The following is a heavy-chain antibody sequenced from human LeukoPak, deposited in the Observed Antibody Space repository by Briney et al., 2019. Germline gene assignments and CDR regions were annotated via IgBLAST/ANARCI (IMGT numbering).Heavy chain of an antibody. D-gene: IGHD1-26*01. CDR1: GFTFSSYG. J-gene: IGHJ4*02. CDR2: ISYDSVYK. V-gene: IGHV3-30*18. Sequence: PGRSLRLSCSASGFTFSSYGMHWVRQAPGKGLEWVAVISYDSVYKYYADSVRGRFSISRDNSKNTLYLQMNSLRAEDTALYYCAKDHLVVGASSFDYWGQGTLVTVSS. CDR3: AKDHLVVGASSFDY.